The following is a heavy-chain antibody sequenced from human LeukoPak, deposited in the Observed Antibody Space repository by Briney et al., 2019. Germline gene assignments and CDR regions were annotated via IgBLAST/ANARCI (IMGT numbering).Heavy chain of an antibody. Sequence: PGGSLRLSCAAPGFTFSDYYMSWIRQAPGKGLEWVSYISSSGSTIYYADSVKGRFTISRDNAKNSLYLQMNSLRAEDTAVYYCAKDLSCTSIGCHGGFDYWGQGTLVTVSS. D-gene: IGHD2-2*01. CDR2: ISSSGSTI. V-gene: IGHV3-11*01. CDR1: GFTFSDYY. J-gene: IGHJ4*02. CDR3: AKDLSCTSIGCHGGFDY.